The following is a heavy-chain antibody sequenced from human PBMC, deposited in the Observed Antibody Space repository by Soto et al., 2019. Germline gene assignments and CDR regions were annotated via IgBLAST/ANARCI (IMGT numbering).Heavy chain of an antibody. J-gene: IGHJ5*02. CDR2: SYYSGST. V-gene: IGHV4-59*08. Sequence: PSETLSLTCTVSGGSITNNYWSWIRQSPGKGLEWIGCSYYSGSTSYNPSLRSRVTISIDTSKTQFSLRLRSVTAADTAVHYCARRQNWNNLFDTWGQGTLVTVSS. D-gene: IGHD1-1*01. CDR3: ARRQNWNNLFDT. CDR1: GGSITNNY.